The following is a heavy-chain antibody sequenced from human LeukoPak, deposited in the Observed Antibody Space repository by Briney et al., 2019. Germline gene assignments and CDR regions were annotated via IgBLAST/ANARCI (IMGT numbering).Heavy chain of an antibody. J-gene: IGHJ4*02. CDR1: GYTFTSYY. Sequence: ASVKVSCKASGYTFTSYYMHWVRQAPGQGLEWMGIINPSGGSTSYAQKFQGRVTMTRDTSISTAYMELSRLRSDDTAVYYCARGGGDGYKFDYWGQGTLVTVSS. V-gene: IGHV1-46*01. CDR3: ARGGGDGYKFDY. D-gene: IGHD5-24*01. CDR2: INPSGGST.